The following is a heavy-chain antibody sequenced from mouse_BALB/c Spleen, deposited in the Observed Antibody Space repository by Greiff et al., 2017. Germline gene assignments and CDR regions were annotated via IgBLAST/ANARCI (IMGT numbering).Heavy chain of an antibody. CDR3: ARGIRLGDYYAMDD. D-gene: IGHD1-2*01. V-gene: IGHV5-9-4*01. CDR2: ISSGGSYT. J-gene: IGHJ4*01. CDR1: GFTFSSYA. Sequence: EVQLVESGGGLVKPGGSLKLSCAASGFTFSSYAMSWVRQSPEKRLEWVAEISSGGSYTYYPDTVTGRFTISRDNAKNTLYLEMSSLRSEDTAMYYCARGIRLGDYYAMDDWGQGTSVTVSS.